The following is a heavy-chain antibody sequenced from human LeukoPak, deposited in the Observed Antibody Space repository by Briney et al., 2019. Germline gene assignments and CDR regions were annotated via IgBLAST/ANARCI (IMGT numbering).Heavy chain of an antibody. CDR2: ISYDGSNK. CDR3: ARGRTSSSSWLDYFDY. J-gene: IGHJ4*02. D-gene: IGHD6-13*01. V-gene: IGHV3-30*04. Sequence: PGGSLRLSCAASGFTFSSYAMHWVRQAPGKGLEWVAVISYDGSNKYYADSVKGRFTISRDNSKNTLYLQMNSLRAEDTAVYYCARGRTSSSSWLDYFDYWGQGTLVTVSS. CDR1: GFTFSSYA.